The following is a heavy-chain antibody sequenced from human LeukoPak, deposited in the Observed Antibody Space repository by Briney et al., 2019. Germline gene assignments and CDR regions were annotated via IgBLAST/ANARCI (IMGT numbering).Heavy chain of an antibody. D-gene: IGHD5-24*01. CDR2: IYYSGST. V-gene: IGHV4-59*08. CDR1: GGSISSYY. J-gene: IGHJ4*02. Sequence: SETLSLTCTVSGGSISSYYWSWIRQPPGKGLEWIGYIYYSGSTNYNPSLKSRVTISVDTSKNQFSLKLSSVTAADTAVYYCASTKRRDGYNYFDYWGQGTRVTVSS. CDR3: ASTKRRDGYNYFDY.